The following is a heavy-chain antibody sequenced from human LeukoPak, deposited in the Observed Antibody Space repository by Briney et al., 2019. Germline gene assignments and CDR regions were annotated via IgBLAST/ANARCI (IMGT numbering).Heavy chain of an antibody. CDR1: GGSISSHY. V-gene: IGHV4-59*11. D-gene: IGHD3-10*01. J-gene: IGHJ5*02. CDR3: ARDSRRGAEPNWFDP. CDR2: IYYSGST. Sequence: SETLSLTCTVSGGSISSHYWSWIRQPPGKGLEWIGYIYYSGSTNYNPSLKSRVTISVDTSKNQFSLKLSSVTAADTAVYYCARDSRRGAEPNWFDPWGQGTLVTVSS.